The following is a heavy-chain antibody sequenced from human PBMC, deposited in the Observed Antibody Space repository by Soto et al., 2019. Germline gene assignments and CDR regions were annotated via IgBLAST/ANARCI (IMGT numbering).Heavy chain of an antibody. V-gene: IGHV4-31*03. CDR1: GGSISSGGYY. Sequence: SETLSLTCTVSGGSISSGGYYWSWIRQHRGKGLEWIGYIYYSGSTYYNPSLKSRVTISVDTSKNQFSLKLSSVTAADTAVYYCAREGYSSSSYYFDYWGQGTLVTVSS. D-gene: IGHD6-6*01. J-gene: IGHJ4*02. CDR2: IYYSGST. CDR3: AREGYSSSSYYFDY.